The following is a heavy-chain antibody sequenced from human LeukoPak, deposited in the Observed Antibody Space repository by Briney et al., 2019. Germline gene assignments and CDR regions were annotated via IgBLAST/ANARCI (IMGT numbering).Heavy chain of an antibody. CDR2: IEPNSGGA. CDR1: GYTFTVKF. V-gene: IGHV1-2*02. CDR3: AIENWYDSSGFSKAFDY. Sequence: ASVKVSCKASGYTFTVKFLHWLRQAPGQGLEWMGGIEPNSGGAVYGQKLRGRVTVTRDTSVSTAYMELSSLRSDDTAMYYCAIENWYDSSGFSKAFDYWGQGTLVSVSS. D-gene: IGHD3-22*01. J-gene: IGHJ4*02.